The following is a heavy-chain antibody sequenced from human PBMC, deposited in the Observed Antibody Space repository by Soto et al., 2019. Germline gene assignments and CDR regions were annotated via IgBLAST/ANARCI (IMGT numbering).Heavy chain of an antibody. D-gene: IGHD3-22*01. CDR3: ASEYYDRARGRVRYFDL. CDR1: GFTFSSYS. V-gene: IGHV3-48*02. CDR2: ISSSSSTI. Sequence: GGSLRLSCAASGFTFSSYSMNWVRQAPGKGLEWVSYISSSSSTIYYADSVKGRFTISRDNAKNSLYLQMNSLRDEDTAVYYCASEYYDRARGRVRYFDLWGRGTLVTVSS. J-gene: IGHJ2*01.